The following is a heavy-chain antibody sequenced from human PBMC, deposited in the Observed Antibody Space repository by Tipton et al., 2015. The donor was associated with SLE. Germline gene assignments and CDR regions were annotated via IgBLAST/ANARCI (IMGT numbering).Heavy chain of an antibody. V-gene: IGHV4-59*01. Sequence: LRLSCTVSGGSISTYYWSWIRQPPGRGLEWIGYIYYSGRANYNPSLKSRVSMSVDTSKNQFSLKLSSVTAADTAVYYCARVPAVYYYYMDVWGKGTTVTVSS. CDR2: IYYSGRA. D-gene: IGHD2-2*01. CDR3: ARVPAVYYYYMDV. CDR1: GGSISTYY. J-gene: IGHJ6*03.